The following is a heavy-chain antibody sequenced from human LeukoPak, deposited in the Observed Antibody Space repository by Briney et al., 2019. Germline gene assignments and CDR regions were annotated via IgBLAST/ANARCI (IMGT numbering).Heavy chain of an antibody. J-gene: IGHJ4*02. CDR2: IYSGGST. D-gene: IGHD3-16*01. CDR1: GFTVSSNY. CDR3: ARDPMRRGGWGFYYFDY. V-gene: IGHV3-66*01. Sequence: AGGSLRLSCAASGFTVSSNYMSWVRQAPGKGLEWVSVIYSGGSTYYADSVKGRFTISRDNSKNTLYLQMNSLRAEDTAVYYCARDPMRRGGWGFYYFDYWGQGTLVTVSS.